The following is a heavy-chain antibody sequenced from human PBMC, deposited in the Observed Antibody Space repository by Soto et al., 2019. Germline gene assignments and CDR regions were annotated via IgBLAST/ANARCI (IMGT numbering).Heavy chain of an antibody. D-gene: IGHD2-15*01. Sequence: ASVKVSCKASGYPFTSYSFSWVRQAPGRGLEWMGWSSAYNGDTRYAQKFQGRVTMTADPYTDTAYMELRNLRSDDTGVYYCAREGAVVGSAVYYGMDVWGQGTMVTVSS. V-gene: IGHV1-18*04. CDR1: GYPFTSYS. J-gene: IGHJ6*02. CDR3: AREGAVVGSAVYYGMDV. CDR2: SSAYNGDT.